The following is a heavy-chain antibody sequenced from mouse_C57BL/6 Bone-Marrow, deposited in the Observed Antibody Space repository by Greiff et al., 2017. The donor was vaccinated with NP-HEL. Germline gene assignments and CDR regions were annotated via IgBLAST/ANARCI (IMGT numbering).Heavy chain of an antibody. CDR3: ARKTGY. J-gene: IGHJ2*01. D-gene: IGHD4-1*01. Sequence: VQLHQSGAELVKPGASVKMSCKASGYTYTSYWITWVKQRPGQGLEWIGDIYPGSGSTNYNEKFTSKATLTVDTSSSTAYMQLRSLTSEDSAVYYCARKTGYWGQGTTLTVSS. CDR1: GYTYTSYW. V-gene: IGHV1-55*01. CDR2: IYPGSGST.